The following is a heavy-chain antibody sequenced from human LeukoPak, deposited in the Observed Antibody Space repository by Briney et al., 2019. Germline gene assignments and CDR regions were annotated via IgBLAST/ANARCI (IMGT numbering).Heavy chain of an antibody. V-gene: IGHV3-23*01. CDR2: ISGSGTTT. CDR1: GFTFSSYA. Sequence: GGSLRLSCAASGFTFSSYAMIWVRQAPGKGLEWVSAISGSGTTTYYADSVKGRFTISRDNSKNTLYLQMNSLRSEDTAVYYCARDSLPDIVVVNYYYMDVWGKGTTVTVSS. CDR3: ARDSLPDIVVVNYYYMDV. D-gene: IGHD2-2*01. J-gene: IGHJ6*03.